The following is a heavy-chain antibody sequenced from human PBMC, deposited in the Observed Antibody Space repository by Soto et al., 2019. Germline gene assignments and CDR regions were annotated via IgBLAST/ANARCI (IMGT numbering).Heavy chain of an antibody. CDR3: ARDKSIVVAIMDY. CDR1: GYTFTSYA. J-gene: IGHJ4*02. CDR2: INAGNGNT. V-gene: IGHV1-3*01. Sequence: ASVKVSCKASGYTFTSYAMHWVRQAPGQRLEWMGWINAGNGNTKYSQKFQGRVTITRDTSASTAYMELSSLRSEDTAVYYCARDKSIVVAIMDYWGQGTLVTVSS. D-gene: IGHD3-22*01.